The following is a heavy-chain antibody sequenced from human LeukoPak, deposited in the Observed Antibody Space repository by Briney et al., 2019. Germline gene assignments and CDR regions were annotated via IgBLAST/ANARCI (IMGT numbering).Heavy chain of an antibody. CDR2: INHNGST. D-gene: IGHD2-15*01. Sequence: PSETLSPTCAVYGGSFSGYYWSWIRQPPGKGLEWIGEINHNGSTNCDPSLKSRVTISVDTSKNQFSLNLNSVTAADTAVYYCARRVASRNLDYWGQGTLVTVSS. V-gene: IGHV4-34*01. CDR1: GGSFSGYY. J-gene: IGHJ4*02. CDR3: ARRVASRNLDY.